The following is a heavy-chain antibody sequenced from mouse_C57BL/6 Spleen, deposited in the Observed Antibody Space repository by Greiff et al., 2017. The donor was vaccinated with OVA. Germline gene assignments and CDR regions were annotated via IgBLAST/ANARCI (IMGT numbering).Heavy chain of an antibody. CDR2: INPNNGGT. Sequence: EVQLQQSGPELVKPGASVKISCKASGYTFTDYYMNWVKQRPGKSLEWIGEINPNNGGTSYNQKFKGKATLTVDKSSSTAYMELRSLTSEDSAVYYYARGTGYFDYWGQGTTLTVSS. CDR1: GYTFTDYY. J-gene: IGHJ2*01. CDR3: ARGTGYFDY. V-gene: IGHV1-26*01. D-gene: IGHD2-2*01.